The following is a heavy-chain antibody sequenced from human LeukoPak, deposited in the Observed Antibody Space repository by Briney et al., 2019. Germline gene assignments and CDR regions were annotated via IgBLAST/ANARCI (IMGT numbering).Heavy chain of an antibody. J-gene: IGHJ6*03. CDR3: ARERRYYYMDV. CDR1: GGSFSGYY. CDR2: INHSGST. Sequence: SETLSLTCAVYGGSFSGYYWSWIRQPPGKGLEWIGEINHSGSTNYNPSLKSRVTISVDTSKNQFSLKLSSVTAADTAVYYCARERRYYYMDVWGKGTTVTVSS. D-gene: IGHD5-24*01. V-gene: IGHV4-34*01.